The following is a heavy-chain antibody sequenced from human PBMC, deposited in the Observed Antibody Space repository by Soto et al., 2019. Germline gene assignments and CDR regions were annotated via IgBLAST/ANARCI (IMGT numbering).Heavy chain of an antibody. Sequence: PXGSLGLSCAASGFPFTNYWMNGVRQTPGKGLMWVSRINPDGSDVGYADSVEGRFTVSRDNAKNTLYLQMRSLRAEDTAMYYCACWGHIVPVAPSDFDRWGQGTLVTVSS. CDR1: GFPFTNYW. J-gene: IGHJ4*02. V-gene: IGHV3-74*01. D-gene: IGHD2-8*02. CDR3: ACWGHIVPVAPSDFDR. CDR2: INPDGSDV.